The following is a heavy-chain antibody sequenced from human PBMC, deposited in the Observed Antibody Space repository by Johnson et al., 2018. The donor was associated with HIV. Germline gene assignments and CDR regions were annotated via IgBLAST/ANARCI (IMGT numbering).Heavy chain of an antibody. Sequence: VQLVESGGGLIQPGGSLRLSCAASGFTVSSNYMSWVRQAPGKGLEWVSIIYSGGSTYYADAVKGRFTISRGNSKNTLYLQMNSLRAEETAGYYCERDGDSSGPLHDAFDIWGQGTMVTVSS. J-gene: IGHJ3*02. CDR1: GFTVSSNY. CDR3: ERDGDSSGPLHDAFDI. V-gene: IGHV3-53*01. D-gene: IGHD3-22*01. CDR2: IYSGGST.